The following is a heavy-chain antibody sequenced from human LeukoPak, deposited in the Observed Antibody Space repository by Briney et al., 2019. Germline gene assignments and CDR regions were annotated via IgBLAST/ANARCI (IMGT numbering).Heavy chain of an antibody. CDR3: ARLTRLGYYDSGGPVDY. CDR2: IYYRGST. J-gene: IGHJ4*02. D-gene: IGHD3-22*01. Sequence: SETLSLTCTVSGGSISSSSYYWGWIRQPPGKGLEWIGSIYYRGSTYYNPSLKSRVTISVDTSKNQFSLKLSSVTAADTALYYCARLTRLGYYDSGGPVDYWGQGTLVTVSS. CDR1: GGSISSSSYY. V-gene: IGHV4-39*01.